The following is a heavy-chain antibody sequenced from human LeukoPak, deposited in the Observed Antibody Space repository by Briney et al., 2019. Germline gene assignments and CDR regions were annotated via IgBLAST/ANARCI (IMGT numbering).Heavy chain of an antibody. CDR3: ARDPYSHDSSGFSYFLQY. V-gene: IGHV3-30-3*01. Sequence: GGSLRLSCVGSGFVFSRYAVHWVRQAPGKGLEWVAVVSYDGDFKLYGDSVKGRFTISRDNSQNMLFLQMNDLRPQDAATYFCARDPYSHDSSGFSYFLQYWGQGTVVTVSS. J-gene: IGHJ4*02. CDR1: GFVFSRYA. D-gene: IGHD6-19*01. CDR2: VSYDGDFK.